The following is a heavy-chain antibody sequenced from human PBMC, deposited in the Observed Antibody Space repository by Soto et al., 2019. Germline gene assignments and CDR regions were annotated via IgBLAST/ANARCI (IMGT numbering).Heavy chain of an antibody. CDR2: IYYSVST. V-gene: IGHV4-30-4*01. D-gene: IGHD1-26*01. CDR1: GGSISSGDYY. J-gene: IGHJ6*02. Sequence: PSETLSLTCTVSGGSISSGDYYWSWIRQPPGKGLEWIGYIYYSVSTYYSPSLKSRVTISVDTSKNQFSLKLSSVTAADTAVYYCARDTRRKGSYIYYYDGMDVWGQGTTVAVSS. CDR3: ARDTRRKGSYIYYYDGMDV.